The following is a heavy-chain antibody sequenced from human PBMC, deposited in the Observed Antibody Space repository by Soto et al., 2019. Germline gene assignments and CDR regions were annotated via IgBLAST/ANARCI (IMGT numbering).Heavy chain of an antibody. J-gene: IGHJ4*02. CDR1: GYTFTSYA. Sequence: QVQLVQSGAEVKKPGASVKVSCKASGYTFTSYAMHWVRQAPGQRLEWMGWINAGNGNTKYSQKFQGRVTITRDTSASTAYMELSSLRYEDTAVYYCARAFRSSWSLDYWGQGTLVTVSS. V-gene: IGHV1-3*01. CDR2: INAGNGNT. D-gene: IGHD6-13*01. CDR3: ARAFRSSWSLDY.